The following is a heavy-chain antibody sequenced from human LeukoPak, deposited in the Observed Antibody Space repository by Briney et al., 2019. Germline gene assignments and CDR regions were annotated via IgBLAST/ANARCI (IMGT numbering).Heavy chain of an antibody. CDR3: ATKGGLTPNTLAM. CDR1: GYDFTVYY. Sequence: ASVKVSCKGSGYDFTVYYMHWVRQAPGQGLEWMGWMDPKSGDTVYAPKFQGRVSMTRDTSITTAYMELGSLTFDDSAMYYCATKGGLTPNTLAMWGHGTMVTVSS. J-gene: IGHJ3*01. V-gene: IGHV1-2*02. CDR2: MDPKSGDT. D-gene: IGHD2-15*01.